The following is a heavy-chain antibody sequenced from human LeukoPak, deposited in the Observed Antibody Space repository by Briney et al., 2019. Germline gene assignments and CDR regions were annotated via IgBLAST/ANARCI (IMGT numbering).Heavy chain of an antibody. CDR3: AREVVGSGSYYNYYYYMDV. V-gene: IGHV4-4*07. D-gene: IGHD3-10*01. CDR1: GGSISSYY. J-gene: IGHJ6*03. CDR2: IYTSGST. Sequence: SETLSLTCTVSGGSISSYYWSWIRQPAGKGLEWIGRIYTSGSTNYNPSLKSRVTMSVDTSKNQFSLKLSSVTAADTAVYYCAREVVGSGSYYNYYYYMDVWGKGTTVTTSS.